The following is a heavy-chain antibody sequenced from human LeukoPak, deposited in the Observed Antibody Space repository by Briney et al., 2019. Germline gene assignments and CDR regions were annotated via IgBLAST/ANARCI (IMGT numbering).Heavy chain of an antibody. D-gene: IGHD3-10*01. CDR2: ISAYNGNT. CDR3: ARAFYGSGSYLYWFDP. J-gene: IGHJ5*02. V-gene: IGHV1-18*01. Sequence: ASVKVSCKASGYTFTSYGISWVRQAPGQGLEWMGWISAYNGNTNYAQKLQGRVTMTTDTSTSTAYMELRSLRSEDTAVYYCARAFYGSGSYLYWFDPWGQGTLVTVSS. CDR1: GYTFTSYG.